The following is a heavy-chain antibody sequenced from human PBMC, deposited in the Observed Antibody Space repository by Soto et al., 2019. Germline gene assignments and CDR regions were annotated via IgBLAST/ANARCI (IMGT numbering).Heavy chain of an antibody. CDR2: FNPGAGGR. D-gene: IGHD2-15*01. CDR1: GYRLPSYY. J-gene: IGHJ6*02. CDR3: ARGYCSGGSCYRLYYYDMDV. V-gene: IGHV1-46*01. Sequence: PSVKIDSKTSGYRLPSYYIDWVRQANEQGLELMGIFNPGAGGRSYAQKFQGRVTMTRDTSTSTVYMELSRLRSEDTAVYYCARGYCSGGSCYRLYYYDMDVWGQGTTVTVFS.